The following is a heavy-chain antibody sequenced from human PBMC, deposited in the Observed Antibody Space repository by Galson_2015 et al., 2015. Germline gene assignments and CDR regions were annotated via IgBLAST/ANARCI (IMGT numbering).Heavy chain of an antibody. CDR2: ISRSGSTI. CDR1: GFTFSSYE. CDR3: ASSSSIASACFDY. V-gene: IGHV3-48*03. D-gene: IGHD6-13*01. Sequence: SLRLSCEASGFTFSSYEMNWVRQAPGQGLEWVSYISRSGSTIYYADSVKGRFTISRDNAENSLYLQMNSLRAEDTAVYYCASSSSIASACFDYWGQGTLVTVSS. J-gene: IGHJ4*02.